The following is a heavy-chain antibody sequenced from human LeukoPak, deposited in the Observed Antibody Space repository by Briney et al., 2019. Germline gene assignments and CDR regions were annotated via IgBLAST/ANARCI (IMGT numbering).Heavy chain of an antibody. CDR1: GFTFSSYA. CDR3: ARGYIYGYHY. CDR2: INTDGSST. J-gene: IGHJ4*02. D-gene: IGHD5-18*01. V-gene: IGHV3-74*01. Sequence: GGSLRLSCAASGFTFSSYAMSWVRQAPGKGLVWVSRINTDGSSTTYADSVKGRFTISRDNAKNTLYLQMNSLRAEDTAVYYCARGYIYGYHYWGQGTLVTVSS.